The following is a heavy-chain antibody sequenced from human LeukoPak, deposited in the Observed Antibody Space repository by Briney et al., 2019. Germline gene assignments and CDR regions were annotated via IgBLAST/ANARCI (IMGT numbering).Heavy chain of an antibody. CDR1: GGPIRGYY. CDR2: IYNSATT. J-gene: IGHJ4*02. CDR3: ARHGPADSRSYPLDH. Sequence: SETLSLTCTVSGGPIRGYYWSWVRQPPGKRLEWIAYIYNSATTSYNPSLKSRLTISVDTSENQISLKLSSVTAADTAVYYCARHGPADSRSYPLDHWGQGTLVTVSS. V-gene: IGHV4-59*08. D-gene: IGHD3-10*01.